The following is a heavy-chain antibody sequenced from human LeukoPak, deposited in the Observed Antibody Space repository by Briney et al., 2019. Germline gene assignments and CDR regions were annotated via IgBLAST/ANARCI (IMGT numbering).Heavy chain of an antibody. Sequence: ASVNVSFTASDSTFSICRITWLRQAPGHGLERIGFFSAYTGEANYAPRLQGRVSMTRVTSTNPAFLHLPNVGSDDTAVYYCARDIPESSAWYFWGRGTLITVSS. D-gene: IGHD3-22*01. CDR3: ARDIPESSAWYF. V-gene: IGHV1-18*01. J-gene: IGHJ4*02. CDR1: DSTFSICR. CDR2: FSAYTGEA.